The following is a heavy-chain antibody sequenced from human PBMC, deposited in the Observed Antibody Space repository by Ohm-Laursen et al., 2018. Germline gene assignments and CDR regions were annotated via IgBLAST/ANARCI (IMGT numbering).Heavy chain of an antibody. D-gene: IGHD1-1*01. J-gene: IGHJ4*02. CDR3: ARRWDWNESFDY. Sequence: TLSLTCTVSGGSISSGGYYWSWIRQHPGKGLEWIGYIYYSGSTYYNPSLKSRVTISVDTSKNQFSLKLSSVTAADTAVYYCARRWDWNESFDYWGQGTLVTVSS. V-gene: IGHV4-31*03. CDR2: IYYSGST. CDR1: GGSISSGGYY.